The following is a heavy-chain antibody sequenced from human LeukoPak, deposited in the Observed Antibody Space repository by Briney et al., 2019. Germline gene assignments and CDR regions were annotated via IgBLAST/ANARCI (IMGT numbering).Heavy chain of an antibody. D-gene: IGHD4-17*01. J-gene: IGHJ3*02. CDR1: GGSFSSYY. CDR3: GIDDYGDYQSHDAFDI. CDR2: IYTSGST. Sequence: PSETLSLTCAVSGGSFSSYYWSWIRQPAGKGLEWIGRIYTSGSTNYNPSLKSRVTMSVDTSKNQFSLKLSSVTAADTAVYYCGIDDYGDYQSHDAFDIWGQGTMVTVSS. V-gene: IGHV4-4*07.